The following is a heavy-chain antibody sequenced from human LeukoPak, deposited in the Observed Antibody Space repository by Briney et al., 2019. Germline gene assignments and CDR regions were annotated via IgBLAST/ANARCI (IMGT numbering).Heavy chain of an antibody. J-gene: IGHJ4*02. CDR3: ARALYYYDSSGYY. Sequence: ASVKVSCKASGGTFSSYAISWVRQAPGQGLEWMGRIIPILGIANYAQKFQGRVTITADKSTSTAYMELSSLGSEDTAVYYCARALYYYDSSGYYWGQGTLVTVSS. CDR2: IIPILGIA. V-gene: IGHV1-69*04. D-gene: IGHD3-22*01. CDR1: GGTFSSYA.